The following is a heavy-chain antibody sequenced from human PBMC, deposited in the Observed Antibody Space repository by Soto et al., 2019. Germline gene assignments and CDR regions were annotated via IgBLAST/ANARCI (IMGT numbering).Heavy chain of an antibody. CDR2: INAGNGNT. J-gene: IGHJ2*01. D-gene: IGHD2-21*01. Sequence: QVQLVQSGAEVKKPGASVKVSCKASGYTFTSYAMNWVRQAPGQRLEWMGWINAGNGNTKYSQKVQGRVTITRDTSASTAYMELSSLRSEDTAVYYCARVPGYSIGDLWGRGTLVTVSS. CDR3: ARVPGYSIGDL. V-gene: IGHV1-3*01. CDR1: GYTFTSYA.